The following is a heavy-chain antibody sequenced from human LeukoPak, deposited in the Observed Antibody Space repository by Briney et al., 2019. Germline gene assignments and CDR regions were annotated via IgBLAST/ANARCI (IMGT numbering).Heavy chain of an antibody. CDR2: MSSSSSYI. CDR1: GFTFSSYS. CDR3: ARDLRAGGYYYYGMDV. Sequence: GGSLRLSCAASGFTFSSYSMNWVRQAPGKGLEWVSSMSSSSSYIYYADSVKGRFTISRDNAKNSLYLQMNSLRAEDTAVYYCARDLRAGGYYYYGMDVWGQGTTVTVSS. V-gene: IGHV3-21*01. J-gene: IGHJ6*02. D-gene: IGHD3-10*01.